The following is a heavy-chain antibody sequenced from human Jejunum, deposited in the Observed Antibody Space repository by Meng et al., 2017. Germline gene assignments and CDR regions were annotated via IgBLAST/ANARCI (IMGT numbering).Heavy chain of an antibody. Sequence: GGSLRLSCAASGFTFSSLAMSWVRPAPGEGLDWVSTISGNGDYTYYADSVKGRFTISSDNSKNTLYLQMNSLRAEDTAIYYCAKKTGYCSSTACFDYWGQGTLVTVSS. CDR3: AKKTGYCSSTACFDY. CDR1: GFTFSSLA. D-gene: IGHD2-2*01. V-gene: IGHV3-23*01. J-gene: IGHJ4*02. CDR2: ISGNGDYT.